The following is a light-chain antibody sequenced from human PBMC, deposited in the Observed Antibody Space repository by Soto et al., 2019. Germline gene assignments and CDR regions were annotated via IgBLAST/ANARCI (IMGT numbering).Light chain of an antibody. Sequence: QSALTQPASVSGSPGQSITISCTGTSSDVGCYNYVSWYQQHPGKAPNLIIFDVSNRPSGVSNRFSGSKSGNSASLTISGLQAEDEADYYCSSYTGSNTPVVFGGGTKLTVL. V-gene: IGLV2-14*01. CDR2: DVS. CDR3: SSYTGSNTPVV. J-gene: IGLJ2*01. CDR1: SSDVGCYNY.